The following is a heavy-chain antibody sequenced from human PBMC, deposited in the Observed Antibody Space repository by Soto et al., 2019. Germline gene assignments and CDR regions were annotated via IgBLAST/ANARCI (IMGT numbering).Heavy chain of an antibody. CDR1: GGSISSYY. CDR3: ARDVFAGMDV. CDR2: IYYSGST. J-gene: IGHJ6*02. V-gene: IGHV4-59*01. Sequence: SETLSLTCTVSGGSISSYYWSWIRQPPGKGLEWIGYIYYSGSTNYNPSLKSRVTISVDTSKNQFSLKLSSVTAADTAVYYCARDVFAGMDVWGQGTTVTVSS.